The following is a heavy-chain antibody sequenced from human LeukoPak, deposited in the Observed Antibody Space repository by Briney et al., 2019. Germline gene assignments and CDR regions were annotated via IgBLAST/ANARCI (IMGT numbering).Heavy chain of an antibody. V-gene: IGHV6-1*01. J-gene: IGHJ4*02. CDR3: VRSWTYSYDT. CDR1: GDSVSSNSVG. CDR2: TYYRSKWYT. Sequence: SQTLSLTCALSGDSVSSNSVGWHWIRQSPSRGLEWLGKTYYRSKWYTDYAVSVKSRMTINPDTSKNQFSLQVNSVTPEDTAVYYCVRSWTYSYDTWGQGTLVTVSS. D-gene: IGHD5-18*01.